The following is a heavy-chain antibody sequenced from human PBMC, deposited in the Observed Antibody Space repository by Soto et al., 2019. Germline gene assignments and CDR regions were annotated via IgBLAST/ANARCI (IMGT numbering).Heavy chain of an antibody. Sequence: GGSLRLSCAASGFTFSSYAMSWVRQAPGKGLEWVSAISGSGGSTYYADSVKGRFTISRDNSKNTLYLQMNSLRAEDTAVYYCAKGGDYDSSGYYSPNDYWGQGTLVTVSS. J-gene: IGHJ4*02. CDR2: ISGSGGST. CDR3: AKGGDYDSSGYYSPNDY. D-gene: IGHD3-22*01. CDR1: GFTFSSYA. V-gene: IGHV3-23*01.